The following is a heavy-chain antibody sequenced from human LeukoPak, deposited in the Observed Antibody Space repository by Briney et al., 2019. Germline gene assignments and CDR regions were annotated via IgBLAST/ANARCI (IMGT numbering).Heavy chain of an antibody. CDR1: GYTFTSYD. CDR3: ARGRRGDGGSSYYFDY. D-gene: IGHD1-26*01. CDR2: MNPNSGNT. V-gene: IGHV1-8*01. Sequence: ASVKVSCKASGYTFTSYDINWVRQATGQGLEWMGWMNPNSGNTGYAQKFQGRVTMTRNTSISTAYMELSSLRSEDTAVYYCARGRRGDGGSSYYFDYWGQGTLVTASS. J-gene: IGHJ4*02.